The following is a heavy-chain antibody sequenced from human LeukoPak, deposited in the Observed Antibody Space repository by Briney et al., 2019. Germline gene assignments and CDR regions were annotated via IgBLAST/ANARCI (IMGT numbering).Heavy chain of an antibody. V-gene: IGHV3-23*01. Sequence: GGSLRLSCAASGFTFSSYAMSGVRQAPGKGLEWVSAISGSGGSTYYADSVKGRFTISRDNSKNTLYLQMNSLRAEDTAVYYCANHMWELHYGMDVWGQGTTVTVSS. CDR1: GFTFSSYA. J-gene: IGHJ6*02. CDR3: ANHMWELHYGMDV. CDR2: ISGSGGST. D-gene: IGHD1-26*01.